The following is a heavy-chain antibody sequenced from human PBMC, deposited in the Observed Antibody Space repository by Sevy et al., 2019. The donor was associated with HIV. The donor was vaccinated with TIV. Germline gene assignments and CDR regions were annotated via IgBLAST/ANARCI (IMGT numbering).Heavy chain of an antibody. J-gene: IGHJ4*02. V-gene: IGHV4-30-2*01. D-gene: IGHD4-17*01. CDR2: IYHSGST. CDR3: ARGSTTALDY. CDR1: GGSISSGGYS. Sequence: SEILSLTCAVSGGSISSGGYSWSWIRQPPGKGLEWIGYIYHSGSTYYNPSLKSRVTISVDRSKNQFSLKLSSVTAADTAVYYCARGSTTALDYWGQGTLVTVSS.